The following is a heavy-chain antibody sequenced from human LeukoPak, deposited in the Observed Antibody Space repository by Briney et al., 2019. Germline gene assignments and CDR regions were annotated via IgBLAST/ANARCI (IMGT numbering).Heavy chain of an antibody. V-gene: IGHV3-48*01. CDR3: ARDWNYYAPFDI. J-gene: IGHJ3*02. CDR1: RFTFSSYG. CDR2: ISSSSTI. Sequence: GGSLRLSCAASRFTFSSYGMNWVRQAPGKGLEWVSYISSSSTIYYADSVKGRLTISRDNAKNSLFLQMNSLRAEDTAVYYCARDWNYYAPFDIWGQGTMVTVSS. D-gene: IGHD3-10*01.